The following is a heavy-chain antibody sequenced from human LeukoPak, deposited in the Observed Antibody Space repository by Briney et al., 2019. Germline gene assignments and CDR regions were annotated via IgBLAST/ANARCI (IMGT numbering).Heavy chain of an antibody. CDR2: ISYDGINK. CDR1: GFTFSRYG. V-gene: IGHV3-30*18. CDR3: AKEGWDCTRRVCSRHFFDY. J-gene: IGHJ4*02. Sequence: HPGGSLRLSCAVSGFTFSRYGMQWVRQATGKGLEWGADISYDGINKYFADSLNRQFTISRDNSKNTLYLQINSLRADDTAVYYCAKEGWDCTRRVCSRHFFDYWGQGTLVTVSS. D-gene: IGHD2-8*02.